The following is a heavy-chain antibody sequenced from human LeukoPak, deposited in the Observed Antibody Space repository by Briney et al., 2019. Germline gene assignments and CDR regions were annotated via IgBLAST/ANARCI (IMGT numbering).Heavy chain of an antibody. CDR2: ISSSSSYI. Sequence: PGGSLRLSCAASGFTFSSYSMNWVRQAPGKGLEWVSSISSSSSYIYYADSVKGRFTISRDNAKNSLYLQMNSLRAGDTAVYYCARDSHCSGGSCYNWFDPWGQGTLVTVSS. J-gene: IGHJ5*02. CDR1: GFTFSSYS. D-gene: IGHD2-15*01. V-gene: IGHV3-21*01. CDR3: ARDSHCSGGSCYNWFDP.